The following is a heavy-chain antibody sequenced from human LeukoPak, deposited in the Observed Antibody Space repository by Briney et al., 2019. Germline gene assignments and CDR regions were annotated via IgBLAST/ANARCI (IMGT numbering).Heavy chain of an antibody. J-gene: IGHJ4*02. CDR1: GGSIGGDH. D-gene: IGHD6-19*01. Sequence: SETLSLTCTISGGSIGGDHWSWIRQAPGGGLEWIGYISYTGSTSYNPSLRSRVTISLNTPENQFSLRLTSVTAADTAVYYCARAVTGTSLVDFWGQGTLVAVSS. V-gene: IGHV4-59*08. CDR3: ARAVTGTSLVDF. CDR2: ISYTGST.